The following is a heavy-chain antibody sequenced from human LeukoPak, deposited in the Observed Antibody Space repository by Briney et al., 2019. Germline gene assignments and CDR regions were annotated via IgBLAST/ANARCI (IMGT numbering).Heavy chain of an antibody. CDR3: ARTYRRSSGGSRHPRMYAFDI. V-gene: IGHV4-61*02. J-gene: IGHJ3*02. CDR1: GDSISSGDYY. Sequence: PSETLSLTCTVSGDSISSGDYYWSWIRQPAGKGLEWIGRISSSGSTNYNPSLKSRVTISVDTSKNQFSLKLSSVTAADTAVYYCARTYRRSSGGSRHPRMYAFDIWGQGTMVTVSS. D-gene: IGHD2-15*01. CDR2: ISSSGST.